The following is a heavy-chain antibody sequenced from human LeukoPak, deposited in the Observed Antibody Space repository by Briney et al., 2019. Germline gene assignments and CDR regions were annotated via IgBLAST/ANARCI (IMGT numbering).Heavy chain of an antibody. V-gene: IGHV3-66*01. CDR2: IYSGGST. J-gene: IGHJ6*02. D-gene: IGHD3-10*01. Sequence: GGSLRLSCAASGFTVSSNYMSWVRQAPGKGLEWVSVIYSGGSTYYADSVKGRFTISRDNSKNTLYLQMNSLRADDTAVYYCARDARVRDSLLDYGMDVWGQGTTVAVSS. CDR3: ARDARVRDSLLDYGMDV. CDR1: GFTVSSNY.